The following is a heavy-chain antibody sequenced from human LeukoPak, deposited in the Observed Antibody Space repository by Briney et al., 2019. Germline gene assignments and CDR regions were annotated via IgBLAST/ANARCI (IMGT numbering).Heavy chain of an antibody. V-gene: IGHV1-8*01. CDR1: GYTFTNYD. CDR3: AREGLDY. CDR2: MNPNSGNS. J-gene: IGHJ4*02. Sequence: ASVKVSCKASGYTFTNYDINWVRQATGQGLEWMGYMNPNSGNSAYAQKFQGRVTITTDASISTAYMELSDLRSEDTALYCCAREGLDYWGQGTLVTVSS.